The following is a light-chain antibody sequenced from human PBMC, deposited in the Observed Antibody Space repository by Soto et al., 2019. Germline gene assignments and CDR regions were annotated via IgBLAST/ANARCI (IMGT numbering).Light chain of an antibody. J-gene: IGLJ3*02. CDR1: TGAVTTGYY. CDR2: NTN. CDR3: LLYYGGSWV. V-gene: IGLV7-43*01. Sequence: QLVVTQEPSLTVSPGGTVTLTCASSTGAVTTGYYPSWFQHKPGHAPRALIYNTNDKHSWTPARLSGSLLGDKAALTLSGVQPEDEAEYYCLLYYGGSWVFGGGTKVTVL.